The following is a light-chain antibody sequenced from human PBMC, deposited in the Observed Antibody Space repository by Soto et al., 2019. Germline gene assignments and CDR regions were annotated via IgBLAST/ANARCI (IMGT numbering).Light chain of an antibody. J-gene: IGKJ1*01. CDR1: QSVDSTF. V-gene: IGKV3-20*01. Sequence: EIVLTQSPGSLSLSPGERATLSCRASQSVDSTFFAWYQQKPGQAPRLLIYGASKRATGIPDRFSGSGSGTDFTLTISRLEPEDFAVYYCQQYASSVTFGQGTKVEIK. CDR3: QQYASSVT. CDR2: GAS.